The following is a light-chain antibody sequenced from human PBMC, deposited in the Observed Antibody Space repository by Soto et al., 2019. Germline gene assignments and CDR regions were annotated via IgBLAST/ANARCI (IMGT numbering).Light chain of an antibody. CDR3: AAWDDSLNGRV. Sequence: QSVLTQPPSASGTPGQRVTISCSGSSSNIGSNTVNWYQQLPGTAPKLLIYSNNQRPSGVPDRFSGSKSGTSASLAISGFQSEDEADYYCAAWDDSLNGRVFGGGTKVTVL. J-gene: IGLJ2*01. CDR1: SSNIGSNT. V-gene: IGLV1-44*01. CDR2: SNN.